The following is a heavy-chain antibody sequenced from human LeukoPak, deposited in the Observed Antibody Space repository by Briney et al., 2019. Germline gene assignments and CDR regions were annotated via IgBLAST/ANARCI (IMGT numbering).Heavy chain of an antibody. V-gene: IGHV1-2*02. Sequence: ASVTVSCKASGYTFTGYYMHWVRQAPGQGLEWMGWINPNSGGTNYAQKFQGRVTMTRDTSISTAYMELSRLRSDDTAVYYCARDQWGDLAAPFDYWGQGTLVTVSS. CDR1: GYTFTGYY. CDR3: ARDQWGDLAAPFDY. J-gene: IGHJ4*02. CDR2: INPNSGGT. D-gene: IGHD6-25*01.